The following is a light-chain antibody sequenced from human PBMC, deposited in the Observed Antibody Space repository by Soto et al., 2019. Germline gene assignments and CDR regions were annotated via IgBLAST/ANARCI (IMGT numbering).Light chain of an antibody. CDR2: GAS. J-gene: IGKJ3*01. Sequence: EIVMTQSPATLSVSPGERATLSCRASQSVSSNLAWYQQKPGLAPRLLIYGASTRATGIPARFSGSGSGTEFTLTISSLQSEDFAVYYCQQYNNWPQTFGPGTKVDIK. CDR1: QSVSSN. CDR3: QQYNNWPQT. V-gene: IGKV3D-15*01.